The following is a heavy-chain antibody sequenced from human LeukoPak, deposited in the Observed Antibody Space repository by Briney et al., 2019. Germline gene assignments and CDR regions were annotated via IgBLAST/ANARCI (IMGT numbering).Heavy chain of an antibody. J-gene: IGHJ5*02. CDR2: ISYDGTNK. CDR3: ARMPHPHRFLGSTTPLEDL. D-gene: IGHD3-3*01. Sequence: PGMSLRLSCAASGFTFNKCALHWVRQALGKGLEWVAVISYDGTNKYYRDSVKGRFTISRDNSEKTVFLHMSSLTTDDTAIYYCARMPHPHRFLGSTTPLEDLWGQGTLVTVSS. CDR1: GFTFNKCA. V-gene: IGHV3-30-3*01.